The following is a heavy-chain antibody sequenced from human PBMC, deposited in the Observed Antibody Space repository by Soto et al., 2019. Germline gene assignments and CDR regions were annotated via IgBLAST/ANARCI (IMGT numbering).Heavy chain of an antibody. CDR1: GFTFSSHG. V-gene: IGHV3-30*18. CDR3: VKDRSGGWYGGLDQ. CDR2: VSYDGGTE. Sequence: GGSLRLSCAASGFTFSSHGMHWVRQAPGKGLECLAVVSYDGGTEYYADSVKGRFTISRDNSKNTLYLQMNSLRAEDTAVYYCVKDRSGGWYGGLDQWGQGTLVTVSS. J-gene: IGHJ4*02. D-gene: IGHD6-19*01.